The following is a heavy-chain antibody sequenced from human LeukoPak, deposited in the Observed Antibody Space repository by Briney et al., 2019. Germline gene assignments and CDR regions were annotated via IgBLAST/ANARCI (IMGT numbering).Heavy chain of an antibody. J-gene: IGHJ4*02. Sequence: PSETLSLTCTVSHGSINSYYWSWIRQPPGKGLEWIGYIYNSGSTYYNPSLKSRVTISVDTSKSQFSLKLSSVTAADTAVYYCARQNAGYSSGWYEVYFDYWGQGTLVTVSS. D-gene: IGHD6-19*01. CDR3: ARQNAGYSSGWYEVYFDY. CDR1: HGSINSYY. V-gene: IGHV4-59*08. CDR2: IYNSGST.